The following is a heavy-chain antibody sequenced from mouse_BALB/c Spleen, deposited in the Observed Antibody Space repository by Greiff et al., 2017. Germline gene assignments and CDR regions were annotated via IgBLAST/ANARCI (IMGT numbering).Heavy chain of an antibody. J-gene: IGHJ2*01. Sequence: LVKTGASVKISCKASGYSFTGYYMHWVKQSHGKSLEWIGYISCYNGATSYNQKFKGKATFTVDTSSSTAYMQFNSLTSEDSAVYYCARERDITTATIDYWGQGTTLTVSS. CDR3: ARERDITTATIDY. CDR2: ISCYNGAT. D-gene: IGHD1-2*01. V-gene: IGHV1S34*01. CDR1: GYSFTGYY.